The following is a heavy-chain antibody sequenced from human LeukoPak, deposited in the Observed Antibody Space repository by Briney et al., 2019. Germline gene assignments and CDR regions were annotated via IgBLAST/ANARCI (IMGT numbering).Heavy chain of an antibody. CDR2: IYHSGST. J-gene: IGHJ4*02. D-gene: IGHD6-13*01. CDR1: GYSISSGYY. V-gene: IGHV4-38-2*02. CDR3: ARRNIAANFDY. Sequence: PSETLSLTCTVSGYSISSGYYWSWIRQPPGKGLEWIGYIYHSGSTYYNPSLKSRVTISVDRSKNQFSLKLSSVTAADTAVYYCARRNIAANFDYWGQGTLVTVSS.